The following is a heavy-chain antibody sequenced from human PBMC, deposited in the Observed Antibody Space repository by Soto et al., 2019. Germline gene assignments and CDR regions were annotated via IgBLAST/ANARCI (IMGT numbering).Heavy chain of an antibody. Sequence: SETLSLTCTVSGGSISSYYWSWIRQPPGKGLEWIGYIYYSGSTNYNPSLKSRATISVDTSKNQFSLKLSSVTAADTAVYYCARHRGYCSSTSCYAYYYYMDVWGKGTTVTVSS. D-gene: IGHD2-2*01. CDR3: ARHRGYCSSTSCYAYYYYMDV. V-gene: IGHV4-59*08. CDR1: GGSISSYY. J-gene: IGHJ6*03. CDR2: IYYSGST.